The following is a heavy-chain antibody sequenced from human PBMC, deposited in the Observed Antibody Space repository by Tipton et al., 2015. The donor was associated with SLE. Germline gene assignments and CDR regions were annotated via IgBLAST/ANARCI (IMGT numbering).Heavy chain of an antibody. J-gene: IGHJ5*02. CDR1: GGSISSYY. CDR3: ARGTPFMEFERNWFDP. D-gene: IGHD3-3*02. V-gene: IGHV4-59*01. Sequence: TLSLTCTVSGGSISSYYWSWIRQTPGKGLEWIGYMYYSGITNYNPSLYSRVSISVDTSRDQFSLKMNSVTAADTAIYYCARGTPFMEFERNWFDPWGQGTLVTVSS. CDR2: MYYSGIT.